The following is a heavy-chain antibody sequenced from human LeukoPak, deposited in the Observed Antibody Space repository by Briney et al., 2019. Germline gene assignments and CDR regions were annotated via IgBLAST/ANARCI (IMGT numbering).Heavy chain of an antibody. CDR2: IIPIFGTA. Sequence: SVKVSCKASGGTISSYAISWVRQAPGQGLEWMGGIIPIFGTANYAQKFQGRVTITTDESTSTAYMELSSLRSEDTAVYYCARDILGRSNGGSNYFGMEVWGQGTTVTVSS. D-gene: IGHD2-15*01. CDR1: GGTISSYA. V-gene: IGHV1-69*05. CDR3: ARDILGRSNGGSNYFGMEV. J-gene: IGHJ6*02.